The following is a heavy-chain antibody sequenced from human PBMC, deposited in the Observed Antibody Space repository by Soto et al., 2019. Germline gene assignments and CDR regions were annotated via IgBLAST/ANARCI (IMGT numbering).Heavy chain of an antibody. D-gene: IGHD1-26*01. V-gene: IGHV3-66*01. CDR3: ARSRRGSYFDY. CDR1: GFTVSSNY. Sequence: EVQLVESGGGLVQPGGSLRLSCAASGFTVSSNYMSWVRQAPGKGLEWVSVIYSGGSTYYADSVKGRFTLSRDNSKNTLYLQMNSLRAEDTAVYYCARSRRGSYFDYWGQGTLVTVSS. CDR2: IYSGGST. J-gene: IGHJ4*02.